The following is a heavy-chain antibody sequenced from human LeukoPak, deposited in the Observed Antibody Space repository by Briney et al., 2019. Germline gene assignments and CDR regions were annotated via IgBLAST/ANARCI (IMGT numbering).Heavy chain of an antibody. V-gene: IGHV4-39*02. CDR1: GGFIKSSNYC. J-gene: IGHJ3*01. D-gene: IGHD1/OR15-1a*01. Sequence: SDPLSLICTVWGGFIKSSNYCGGWIRQPPGKGVEWIESLCYSGSTFDNPSLKSRVTLSVDTSKNLFSLQFSSVTAAYTSVYFCARDRRHEQVHAFDVWGQGTMVTVSS. CDR3: ARDRRHEQVHAFDV. CDR2: LCYSGST.